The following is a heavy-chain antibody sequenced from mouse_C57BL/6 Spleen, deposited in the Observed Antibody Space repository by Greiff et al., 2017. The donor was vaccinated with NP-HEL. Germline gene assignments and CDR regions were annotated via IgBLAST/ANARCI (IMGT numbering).Heavy chain of an antibody. CDR1: GYAFTNYL. J-gene: IGHJ2*01. CDR2: INPGSGGT. CDR3: ARSLNYGERGYYFDY. D-gene: IGHD1-1*02. Sequence: VQLQQSGAELVRPGTSVKVSCKASGYAFTNYLIEWVKQRPGQGLEWIGVINPGSGGTNYNEKFKGKATLTADKSSSTAYMQLSSLTSEDSAVYFCARSLNYGERGYYFDYWGQGTTLTVSS. V-gene: IGHV1-54*01.